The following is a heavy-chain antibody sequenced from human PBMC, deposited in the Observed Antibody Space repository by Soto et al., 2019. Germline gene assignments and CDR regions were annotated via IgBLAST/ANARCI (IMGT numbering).Heavy chain of an antibody. V-gene: IGHV3-23*01. D-gene: IGHD4-4*01. CDR1: GFTFNASA. CDR3: ARVASDYINSVDN. Sequence: EVQLLESGGGLVQPGGSLRLSCAASGFTFNASAMTWVRQAPGKGLEWVSAIGGSGGNRYYADSVRGRFTLSRDTSKYTVDLQITSLRVEDTAVSYCARVASDYINSVDNWGQGILVTVSS. J-gene: IGHJ4*02. CDR2: IGGSGGNR.